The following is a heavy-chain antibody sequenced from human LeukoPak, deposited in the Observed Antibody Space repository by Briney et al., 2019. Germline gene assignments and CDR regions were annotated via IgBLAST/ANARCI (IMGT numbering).Heavy chain of an antibody. D-gene: IGHD3-16*01. CDR1: GFTFSSYS. J-gene: IGHJ4*02. V-gene: IGHV3-48*02. CDR2: ITSSSSTI. CDR3: ARAVGPFDY. Sequence: PGGSLRLSCAASGFTFSSYSMNWVRQAPGKGPEWVSYITSSSSTIYYADSVKGRFAISRDNSKNTVYLQMNTLRDEDTAVYYCARAVGPFDYWGQGTLVTVSS.